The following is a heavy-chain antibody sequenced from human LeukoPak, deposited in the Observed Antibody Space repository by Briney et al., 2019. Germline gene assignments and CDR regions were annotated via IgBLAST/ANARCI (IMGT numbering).Heavy chain of an antibody. J-gene: IGHJ6*02. V-gene: IGHV1-18*01. CDR2: ISAYNGST. Sequence: AASVKVSCKGSGYSFTSYGISWVRQAPGQGLEWMGWISAYNGSTNYTQKLQGRVTMTTDTSTSTAYMELRTLRSDDTAVYYCAREGPYGMDVWGQGTTVTVSS. CDR3: AREGPYGMDV. CDR1: GYSFTSYG.